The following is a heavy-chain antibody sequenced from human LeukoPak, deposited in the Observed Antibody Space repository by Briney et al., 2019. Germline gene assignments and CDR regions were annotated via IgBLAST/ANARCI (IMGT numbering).Heavy chain of an antibody. CDR3: ARGALAGFAL. Sequence: SQTLSLTCAVSGGSISSGGYSWSWIRQPLGKGLEWIGYIYYSGNTNYNPSLKSRVTISVDTSGNQFSLKLRSVTAADTAVYYCARGALAGFALWGQGTLVTVSS. CDR1: GGSISSGGYS. V-gene: IGHV4-30-4*07. CDR2: IYYSGNT. J-gene: IGHJ4*02. D-gene: IGHD3-9*01.